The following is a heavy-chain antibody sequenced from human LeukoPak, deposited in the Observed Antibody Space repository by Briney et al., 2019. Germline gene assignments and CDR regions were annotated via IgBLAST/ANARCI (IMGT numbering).Heavy chain of an antibody. CDR2: ICGSGGST. CDR1: GFTFSSYA. Sequence: PGGSLRLSCAASGFTFSSYAMSWVRQAPGKGLEWVSAICGSGGSTYYADSVKGRFTISRDNSKNTLYLQMNSLRAEDTAVYYCAKVTGQGYDSSGYYFDYWGQGTLVTASS. V-gene: IGHV3-23*01. CDR3: AKVTGQGYDSSGYYFDY. J-gene: IGHJ4*02. D-gene: IGHD3-22*01.